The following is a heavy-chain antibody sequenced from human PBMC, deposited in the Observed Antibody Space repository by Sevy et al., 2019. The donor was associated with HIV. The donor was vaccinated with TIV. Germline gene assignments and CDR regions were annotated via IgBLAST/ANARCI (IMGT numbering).Heavy chain of an antibody. Sequence: ASVKVSCKASGYTFTGFYMHSVRQAPGQGLEWMGWINPNSGGTNYAQKFQGRVTMTRDTSISTAYMELSRLRSDDTAVYYCARDLAQRHGDYGYYYYGMDVWGQGTTVTVSS. J-gene: IGHJ6*02. CDR3: ARDLAQRHGDYGYYYYGMDV. D-gene: IGHD4-17*01. CDR2: INPNSGGT. V-gene: IGHV1-2*02. CDR1: GYTFTGFY.